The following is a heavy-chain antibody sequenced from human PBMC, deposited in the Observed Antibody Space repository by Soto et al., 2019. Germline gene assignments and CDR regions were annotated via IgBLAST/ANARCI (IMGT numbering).Heavy chain of an antibody. CDR1: GYSFAGHA. J-gene: IGHJ6*02. V-gene: IGHV5-10-1*01. CDR2: IDPSASYT. CDR3: ARHSSSRGNYYGMDV. Sequence: CTRAGYSFAGHALSSVRQIPGKGREGMGRIDPSASYTNYSPSFQGHGTISADQSISTAYLQWSSLKASDTAMYYCARHSSSRGNYYGMDVWGQGTTVTVS. D-gene: IGHD6-13*01.